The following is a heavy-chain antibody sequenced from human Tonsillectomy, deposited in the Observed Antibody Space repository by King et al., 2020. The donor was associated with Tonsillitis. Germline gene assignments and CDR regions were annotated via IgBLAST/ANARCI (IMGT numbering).Heavy chain of an antibody. Sequence: VQLVESGGGLGQPGGSLRLTCAGSGLTFSNYWRSWVRQAPGKGLDWVANIHREGSAKYYVDSVKGRFTISRDNAKNSLYLRMNSLRGEDTAVYYCTKNGGEWGQGTLVTVSS. CDR3: TKNGGE. V-gene: IGHV3-7*02. CDR1: GLTFSNYW. D-gene: IGHD2-21*01. CDR2: IHREGSAK. J-gene: IGHJ4*02.